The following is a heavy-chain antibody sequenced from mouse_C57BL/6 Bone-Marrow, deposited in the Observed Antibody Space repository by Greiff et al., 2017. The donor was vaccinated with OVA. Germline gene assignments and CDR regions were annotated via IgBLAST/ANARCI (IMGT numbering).Heavy chain of an antibody. D-gene: IGHD2-4*01. CDR2: IHPNSGSS. Sequence: QVQLQQSGAELVKPGASVKLSCKASGYTFTSYWMHWVKQRPGQGLEWIGMIHPNSGSSNYNEKFKSKATLTVDKSSSTAYMQLSSLTSEDAAVYYCARDYYDYYGPFAYWGQGTLVTVSA. CDR3: ARDYYDYYGPFAY. J-gene: IGHJ3*01. V-gene: IGHV1-64*01. CDR1: GYTFTSYW.